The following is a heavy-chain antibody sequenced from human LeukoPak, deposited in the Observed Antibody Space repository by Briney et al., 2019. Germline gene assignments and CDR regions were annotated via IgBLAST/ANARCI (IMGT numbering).Heavy chain of an antibody. V-gene: IGHV1-46*01. D-gene: IGHD6-6*01. J-gene: IGHJ4*02. Sequence: ASVKVSCKASGYTFTSYYMHWVRQAPGQGLEWMGIINPSGGSTSYAQKFQGRVTMTRDTSTSTVYMELSSLRSEDTAVYYCARDPSGGGIAARSDYWGQGTLVTVSS. CDR1: GYTFTSYY. CDR3: ARDPSGGGIAARSDY. CDR2: INPSGGST.